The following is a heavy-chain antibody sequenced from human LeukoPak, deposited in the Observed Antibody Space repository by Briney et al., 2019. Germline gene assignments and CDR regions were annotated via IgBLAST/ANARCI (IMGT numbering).Heavy chain of an antibody. Sequence: GSLRLSCAASGFTFSSYSMNWVRQAPGKGLEWVSYISSSSSTIYYADSVKGRFTISRDNSKNTLYLQMNSLRAEDTAVYYCASSGGSYYGAFDIWGQGTMVTVSS. CDR2: ISSSSSTI. D-gene: IGHD1-26*01. J-gene: IGHJ3*02. CDR3: ASSGGSYYGAFDI. CDR1: GFTFSSYS. V-gene: IGHV3-48*01.